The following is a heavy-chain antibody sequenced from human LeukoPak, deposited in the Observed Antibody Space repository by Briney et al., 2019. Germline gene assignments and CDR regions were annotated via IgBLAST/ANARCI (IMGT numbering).Heavy chain of an antibody. V-gene: IGHV1-2*06. J-gene: IGHJ4*02. Sequence: GASVKVSCKASGYTFTGYYMHWVRQAPGQGLEWMGRINPNSGGTNYAQKFQGRVTMTRDTSISTAYMEPSRLRSDDTAVYYCARDSGSYYEGVYFDYWGQGTLVTVSS. CDR2: INPNSGGT. CDR3: ARDSGSYYEGVYFDY. CDR1: GYTFTGYY. D-gene: IGHD1-26*01.